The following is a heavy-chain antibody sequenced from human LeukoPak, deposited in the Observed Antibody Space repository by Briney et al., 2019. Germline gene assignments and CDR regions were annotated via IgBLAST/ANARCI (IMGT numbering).Heavy chain of an antibody. CDR3: ARGWNYAFRFDN. D-gene: IGHD1-7*01. V-gene: IGHV3-7*01. Sequence: SGGSLRLSCAASGFIFSDYWMTWVRQAPGKGLEWVAHIKQDGGEKYFVDSVKGRFTISRDNAKNLVHLQMSSLRAEDTAVYYCARGWNYAFRFDNWGQGTLVTVST. CDR1: GFIFSDYW. CDR2: IKQDGGEK. J-gene: IGHJ4*02.